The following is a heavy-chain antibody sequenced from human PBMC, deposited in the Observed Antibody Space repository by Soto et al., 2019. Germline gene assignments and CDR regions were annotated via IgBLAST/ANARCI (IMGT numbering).Heavy chain of an antibody. CDR2: ISGGGDTT. CDR1: GFTFNNYA. Sequence: EVQLLESGGGLVQPGGSLRLSRAASGFTFNNYAMTWVRQAPGKGLEWVSAISGGGDTTSYADSVKGRFTVSRDGSKNTLYLQMSSLRVEDTALYYCAKGRGGSGSLTPRVDSWGEGTLVTVSS. D-gene: IGHD3-10*01. V-gene: IGHV3-23*01. J-gene: IGHJ4*02. CDR3: AKGRGGSGSLTPRVDS.